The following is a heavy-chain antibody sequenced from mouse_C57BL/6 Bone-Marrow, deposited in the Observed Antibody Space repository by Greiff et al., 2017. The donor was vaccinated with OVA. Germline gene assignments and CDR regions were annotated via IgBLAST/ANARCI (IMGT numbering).Heavy chain of an antibody. CDR2: VNSDGGST. J-gene: IGHJ3*01. V-gene: IGHV5-2*01. Sequence: EVKLMESGGGLVQPGESLKLSCESNEYELPSHDMSWVRKTPEKRLELVAAVNSDGGSTSYPDTMERRFIISRDNTKKTLYLQMSSLRSEDTALYYCANWDRAWFAYWGQGTLVTVSA. D-gene: IGHD4-1*01. CDR1: EYELPSHD. CDR3: ANWDRAWFAY.